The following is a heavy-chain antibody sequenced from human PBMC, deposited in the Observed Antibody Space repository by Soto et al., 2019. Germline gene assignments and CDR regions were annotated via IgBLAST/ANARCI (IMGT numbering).Heavy chain of an antibody. D-gene: IGHD3-10*01. CDR2: INHSGST. J-gene: IGHJ4*02. CDR1: GGSFSGYY. CDR3: ARGKLGEEFTMVRGGHPFDY. V-gene: IGHV4-34*01. Sequence: QVQLQQWGAGLLKPSETLSLTCAVYGGSFSGYYWSWIRQPPGKGREGIGEINHSGSTNYNPSLKSRVTISVDTSKNQFSLKLSSVTAADTAVYYCARGKLGEEFTMVRGGHPFDYWGQGTLVTVSS.